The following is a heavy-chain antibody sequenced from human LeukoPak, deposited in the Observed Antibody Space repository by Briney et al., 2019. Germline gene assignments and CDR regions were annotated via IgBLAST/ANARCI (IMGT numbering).Heavy chain of an antibody. CDR2: INPNSGGT. CDR1: GYTFTGYY. J-gene: IGHJ2*01. D-gene: IGHD4-17*01. CDR3: ARDAAVTSNWYFDL. Sequence: ASVKVSCKASGYTFTGYYMHWVRQAPGQGLEWMGWINPNSGGTNYAQKFQGRVTMTRDTSISTAYMELSRLRSDDTAVYYCARDAAVTSNWYFDLWGRGTLVTVSS. V-gene: IGHV1-2*02.